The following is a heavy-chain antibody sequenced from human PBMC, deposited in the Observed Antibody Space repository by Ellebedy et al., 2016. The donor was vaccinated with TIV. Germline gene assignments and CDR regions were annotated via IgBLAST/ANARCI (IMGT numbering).Heavy chain of an antibody. J-gene: IGHJ4*02. CDR1: GYTFTSYG. Sequence: AASVKVSCKASGYTFTSYGISWVRQAPGQGLEWMGWISAYNGNTNYAQKLQGRVTMTTDTSTSTAYMELSRLRSDDTAVYYCARFQSVIAVAPIDYWGQGTLVTVSS. V-gene: IGHV1-18*01. D-gene: IGHD6-19*01. CDR2: ISAYNGNT. CDR3: ARFQSVIAVAPIDY.